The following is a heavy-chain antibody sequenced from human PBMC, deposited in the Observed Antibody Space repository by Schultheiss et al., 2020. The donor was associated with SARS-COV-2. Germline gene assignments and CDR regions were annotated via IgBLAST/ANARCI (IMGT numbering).Heavy chain of an antibody. J-gene: IGHJ4*02. CDR1: GFTFSSYA. V-gene: IGHV3-21*05. CDR3: ARGGGGYSYALDY. CDR2: ISSTSSHT. Sequence: GGSLRLSCAASGFTFSSYAMHWVRQAPGKGLEWVAYISSTSSHTYFADSVKGRFTISRDKAKTSLYLQMDSLRAEDTAVYYCARGGGGYSYALDYWGQGALVTVSS. D-gene: IGHD5-18*01.